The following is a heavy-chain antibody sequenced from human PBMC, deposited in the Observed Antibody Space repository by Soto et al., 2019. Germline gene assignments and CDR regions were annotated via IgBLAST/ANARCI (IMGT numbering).Heavy chain of an antibody. D-gene: IGHD1-1*01. CDR2: ISGDSRTT. CDR1: GFTFSSNA. CDR3: AKDYIPFRYIWNDVGVDY. J-gene: IGHJ4*02. Sequence: EVQLLESGGGLVRPGGSLSLSCAASGFTFSSNAMYWVRQAPGKGLEWVSTISGDSRTTHYADSVKGRFAISRANSKNTLFLQMSRPTADATAVYYCAKDYIPFRYIWNDVGVDYWAQGPIVTVSS. V-gene: IGHV3-23*01.